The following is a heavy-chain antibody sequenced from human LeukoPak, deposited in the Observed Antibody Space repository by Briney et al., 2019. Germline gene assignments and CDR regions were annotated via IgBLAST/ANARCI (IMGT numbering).Heavy chain of an antibody. D-gene: IGHD3-22*01. CDR2: MYYSGGT. J-gene: IGHJ4*02. V-gene: IGHV4-39*01. CDR1: GGSISSSSYS. Sequence: PSETLSLTCTVSGGSISSSSYSWGWIRQPPGKGLEWIGAMYYSGGTYYNPSLKSRVTIYVDTSKNQFSLKLNSVTAADTAVYYCARLAYDNSGYYYFDYWGQGTLVTVSS. CDR3: ARLAYDNSGYYYFDY.